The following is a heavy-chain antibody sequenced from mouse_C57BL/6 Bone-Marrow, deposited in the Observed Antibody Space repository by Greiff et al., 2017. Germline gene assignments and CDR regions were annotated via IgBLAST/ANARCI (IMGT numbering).Heavy chain of an antibody. J-gene: IGHJ4*01. Sequence: QVQLQQSGAELMQPGASVKLSCKATGYPFTGYWIDWVQQRPGHGLEWIGEILPGSGSTNYNETFKGKATFTVYTSSNTTSRQYGGVTAEDSAICYSARSQYSNVWGQGTSVTVSS. CDR1: GYPFTGYW. D-gene: IGHD2-5*01. CDR3: ARSQYSNV. CDR2: ILPGSGST. V-gene: IGHV1-9*01.